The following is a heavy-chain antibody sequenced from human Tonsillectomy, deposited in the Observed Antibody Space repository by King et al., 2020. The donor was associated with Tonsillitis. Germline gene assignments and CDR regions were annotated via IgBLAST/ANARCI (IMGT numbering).Heavy chain of an antibody. CDR3: ARGSLHDAPPHPYY. Sequence: VQLVESGPEVKKPGASVKVSCKASGYTFTSNYMHWVRQAPGQGPEWMGMINTSGRSTTYAQKIQGRLTMTRDMSTSTVYMEMSSLRSEYTAVYYCARGSLHDAPPHPYYWGQGTLVSVS. J-gene: IGHJ4*02. CDR1: GYTFTSNY. CDR2: INTSGRST. D-gene: IGHD2-2*01. V-gene: IGHV1-46*01.